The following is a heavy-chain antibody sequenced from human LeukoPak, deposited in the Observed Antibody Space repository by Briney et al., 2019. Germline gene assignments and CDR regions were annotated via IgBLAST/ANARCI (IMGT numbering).Heavy chain of an antibody. CDR1: GFTFSSYS. V-gene: IGHV3-21*01. D-gene: IGHD6-19*01. J-gene: IGHJ5*02. CDR2: ISSSSSYI. CDR3: ARGSREGQWLTHTPNWFDP. Sequence: GGSLRLSCAASGFTFSSYSMNWVRQAPGKGLEWVSSISSSSSYIYYADSVKGRFTISRDNAKNSLYLQMNSLRAEDTAVYYYARGSREGQWLTHTPNWFDPWGQGTLVTVSS.